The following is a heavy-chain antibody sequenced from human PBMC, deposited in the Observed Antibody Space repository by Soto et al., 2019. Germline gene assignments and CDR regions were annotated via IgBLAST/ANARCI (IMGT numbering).Heavy chain of an antibody. D-gene: IGHD3-22*01. J-gene: IGHJ4*02. CDR1: GGSISSYY. CDR3: ARESFYDSGGFHGFDY. CDR2: IYYNVNT. V-gene: IGHV4-59*12. Sequence: SETLSLTCTVSGGSISSYYWSWIRQPPGKGLEWIGYIYYNVNTNYNPSIKSRVTISVDTSKNQFSLKLSSVTAAETAVYYCARESFYDSGGFHGFDYWGQGTLVTVSS.